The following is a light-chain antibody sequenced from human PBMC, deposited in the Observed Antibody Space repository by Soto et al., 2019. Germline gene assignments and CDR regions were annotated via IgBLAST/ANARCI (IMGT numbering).Light chain of an antibody. CDR1: RSVGRS. Sequence: ETVLTQSPATLSLSPGERATLSCRASRSVGRSLAWYQQKPGQAPRLLIYDASNRATGIPARFSGSGSGTDFTLPISSLEPEDVAIYYCQQRTNWHLTFGVGTTVEIK. CDR3: QQRTNWHLT. CDR2: DAS. J-gene: IGKJ4*01. V-gene: IGKV3-11*01.